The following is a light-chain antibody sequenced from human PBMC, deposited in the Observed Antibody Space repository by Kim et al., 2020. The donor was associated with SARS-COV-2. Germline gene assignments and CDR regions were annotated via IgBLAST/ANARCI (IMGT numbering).Light chain of an antibody. J-gene: IGLJ2*01. CDR3: ATWDDSLGGRV. V-gene: IGLV1-47*02. CDR2: IHS. Sequence: TPFCGTSTSFGSNYVMQYQQVPGTAPTLRILIHSQRNSEVPDRVPGSKSRTSASLAISGLRSEAEAEYDCATWDDSLGGRVFGGGTQLTVL. CDR1: STSFGSNY.